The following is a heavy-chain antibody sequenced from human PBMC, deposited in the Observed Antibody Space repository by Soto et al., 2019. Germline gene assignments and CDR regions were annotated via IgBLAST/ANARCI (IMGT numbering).Heavy chain of an antibody. Sequence: QVQLVESGGDLVKRGGSLRLSCAASGYTFSDYYMSWLRQAPGKGLEWISYIDTSSTKIYYADSVKGRFTISRDNAKNSLYLEMNRLRNEDTAVYYCASHYDMWSGYLSPVDYWGQGTLVTVSS. J-gene: IGHJ4*02. D-gene: IGHD3-3*01. CDR3: ASHYDMWSGYLSPVDY. V-gene: IGHV3-11*01. CDR1: GYTFSDYY. CDR2: IDTSSTKI.